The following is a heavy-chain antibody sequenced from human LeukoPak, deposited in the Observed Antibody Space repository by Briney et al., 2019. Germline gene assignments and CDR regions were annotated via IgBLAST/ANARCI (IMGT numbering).Heavy chain of an antibody. CDR3: ARYRTAMATASASYYYYYGMDV. J-gene: IGHJ6*02. CDR1: GGTFSSYA. V-gene: IGHV1-69*04. D-gene: IGHD5-18*01. Sequence: SVKVSCKASGGTFSSYAISWVRQAPGQGLEWMGRIIPILGIANYARKFQGRVTITADRSTSTAYMELSSLRSEDTAVYYCARYRTAMATASASYYYYYGMDVWGQGTTVTVSS. CDR2: IIPILGIA.